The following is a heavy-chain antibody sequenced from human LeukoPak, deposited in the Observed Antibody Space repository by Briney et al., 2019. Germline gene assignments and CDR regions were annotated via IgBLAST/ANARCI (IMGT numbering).Heavy chain of an antibody. D-gene: IGHD6-19*01. Sequence: ASVKVSCKASGGTFSSYAISWVRQAPGQGLEWMGRIIPILGIANYAQKFQGRVTITADKSTSTAYMELSSLRSEDTAVYYCARDSSGYSSAFDIWGQGTMVAVSS. CDR1: GGTFSSYA. J-gene: IGHJ3*02. CDR3: ARDSSGYSSAFDI. V-gene: IGHV1-69*04. CDR2: IIPILGIA.